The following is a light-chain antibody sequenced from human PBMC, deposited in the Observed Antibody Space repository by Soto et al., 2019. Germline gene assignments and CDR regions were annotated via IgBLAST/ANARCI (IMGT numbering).Light chain of an antibody. CDR2: TDY. CDR3: ASWDDSLSGGV. Sequence: QSVLTQPPSASGNPGQRVIISCSGSNSNIGTYTVNWYQQLPGTDPKLLIYTDYQRPSGVPDRFSGSKSGTSASLAISGLQSEDEADYYCASWDDSLSGGVFGGGTKVTGL. J-gene: IGLJ3*02. V-gene: IGLV1-44*01. CDR1: NSNIGTYT.